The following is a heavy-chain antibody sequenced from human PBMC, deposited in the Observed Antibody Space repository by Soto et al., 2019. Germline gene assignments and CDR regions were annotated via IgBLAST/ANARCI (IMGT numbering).Heavy chain of an antibody. CDR3: ARLEYYYGSGSYYDYYYYGMDV. CDR1: GDSVSSNSAA. V-gene: IGHV6-1*01. CDR2: TYYRSKWYN. Sequence: PSPTLSLTCAISGDSVSSNSAAWNWIRQSPSRGLEWLGRTYYRSKWYNDYAVSVKSRITINPDTSKNQFSLQLNSVTPEDTAVYYCARLEYYYGSGSYYDYYYYGMDVWGQGTTVTVSS. D-gene: IGHD3-10*01. J-gene: IGHJ6*02.